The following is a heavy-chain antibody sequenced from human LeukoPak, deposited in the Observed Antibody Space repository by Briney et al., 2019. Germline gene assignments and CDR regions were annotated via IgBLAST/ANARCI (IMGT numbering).Heavy chain of an antibody. Sequence: GESLKISCKGSGYSFTSYWIGWVRQMPGKGLEWMGIIYPGDSDTRYSPSFQGQVTISADKSISTAYLQWSSLKASDTAMYYCARQGSDPRYSSGWYKAPMDVWGKGTTVTVSS. V-gene: IGHV5-51*01. CDR2: IYPGDSDT. J-gene: IGHJ6*03. CDR3: ARQGSDPRYSSGWYKAPMDV. D-gene: IGHD6-19*01. CDR1: GYSFTSYW.